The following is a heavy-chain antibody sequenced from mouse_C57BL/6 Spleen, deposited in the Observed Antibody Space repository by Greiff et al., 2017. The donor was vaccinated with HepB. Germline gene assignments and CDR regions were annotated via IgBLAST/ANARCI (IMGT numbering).Heavy chain of an antibody. CDR3: AKSGYDGGFDY. V-gene: IGHV2-5*01. D-gene: IGHD2-2*01. CDR2: IWRGGST. CDR1: GFSLTSYG. Sequence: VKLMESGPGLVQPSQSLSITCTVSGFSLTSYGVHWVRQSPGKGLEWLGVIWRGGSTDYNAAFMSRLSITKDNSTSQVFFKMNSLQADDTAIYDCAKSGYDGGFDYWGQGTTLTVSS. J-gene: IGHJ2*01.